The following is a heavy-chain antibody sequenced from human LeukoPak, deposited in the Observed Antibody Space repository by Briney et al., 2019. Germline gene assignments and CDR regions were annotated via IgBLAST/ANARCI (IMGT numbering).Heavy chain of an antibody. Sequence: GGSLRLSCAASGFTFSNYGMHWVRQAPGKVLEWVAFIRYDGSNRYYADSVKGRFTISRDNSKNTLYLQMNSLRAEDTAVHYCAKDLTRSWYFDYWGQGTLVTVSS. CDR2: IRYDGSNR. V-gene: IGHV3-30*02. D-gene: IGHD6-13*01. CDR3: AKDLTRSWYFDY. J-gene: IGHJ4*02. CDR1: GFTFSNYG.